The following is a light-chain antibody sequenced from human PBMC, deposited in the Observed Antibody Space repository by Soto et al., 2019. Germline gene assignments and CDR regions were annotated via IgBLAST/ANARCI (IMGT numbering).Light chain of an antibody. V-gene: IGKV3-20*01. CDR2: GSS. J-gene: IGKJ1*01. CDR3: QQYGSSPWT. Sequence: EIVLTQSPGTLSLSPGERATLSCRASQSVSSSYLAWYQQKPGQAPRLLIYGSSSRATGSLDRFSGSGSGTDFTLTISRLEPEDFAVYYCQQYGSSPWTFGQGTKVEIK. CDR1: QSVSSSY.